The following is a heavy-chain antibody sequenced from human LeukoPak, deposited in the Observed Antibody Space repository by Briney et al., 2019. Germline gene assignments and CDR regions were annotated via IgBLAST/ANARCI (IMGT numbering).Heavy chain of an antibody. CDR1: GGSFSGYY. CDR2: IYRNGST. D-gene: IGHD1-1*01. Sequence: SETLSLTCAVYGGSFSGYYWSWIRQPPGKGLEWIGSIYRNGSTYYNPSLKSRVTVSVDTSKNQFSLKLSSVTAADTAVYYCARHYWTPGAFDIWGQGTVVTVSS. J-gene: IGHJ3*02. V-gene: IGHV4-34*01. CDR3: ARHYWTPGAFDI.